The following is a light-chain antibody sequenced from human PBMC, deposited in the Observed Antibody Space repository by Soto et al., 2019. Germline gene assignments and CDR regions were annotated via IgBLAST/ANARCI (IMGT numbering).Light chain of an antibody. CDR3: SPYTSSSTWV. Sequence: QSALTQPASVSGSPGQSITISCTGTSSDVGGYNYVSWYQRHPGKAPKLMIYEVSDRPSGVSNRFSGSKSGNTASLTISGLQAEDEADYYCSPYTSSSTWVFGGGTKVTVL. CDR1: SSDVGGYNY. J-gene: IGLJ3*02. V-gene: IGLV2-14*01. CDR2: EVS.